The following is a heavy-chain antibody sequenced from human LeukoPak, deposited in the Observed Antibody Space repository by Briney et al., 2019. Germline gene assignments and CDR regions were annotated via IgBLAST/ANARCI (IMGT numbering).Heavy chain of an antibody. Sequence: GESLKISCKGSGYRFTSYWIGWVRQMPGKGLEWMGIIYPGDSDTRYSPSFQGQVTISADKSISTAYLQWSSLKASDTAMYYCARGERAMATRKAGFDYWGQGTLVTVSS. CDR3: ARGERAMATRKAGFDY. J-gene: IGHJ4*02. D-gene: IGHD5-24*01. CDR1: GYRFTSYW. V-gene: IGHV5-51*01. CDR2: IYPGDSDT.